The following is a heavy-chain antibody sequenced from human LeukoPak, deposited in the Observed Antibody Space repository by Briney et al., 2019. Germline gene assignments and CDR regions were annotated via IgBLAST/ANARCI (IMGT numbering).Heavy chain of an antibody. D-gene: IGHD5-12*01. J-gene: IGHJ4*02. Sequence: ASVKVSCKASGGTFSNYAISWVRQAPGQGLEWMGWISAYNGDTNYAQKLQGRVTMTTDTSTSTAYMELRSLRSDDTAVYYCARVHIVATAQPDYWGQGTLVTVSS. V-gene: IGHV1-18*01. CDR2: ISAYNGDT. CDR1: GGTFSNYA. CDR3: ARVHIVATAQPDY.